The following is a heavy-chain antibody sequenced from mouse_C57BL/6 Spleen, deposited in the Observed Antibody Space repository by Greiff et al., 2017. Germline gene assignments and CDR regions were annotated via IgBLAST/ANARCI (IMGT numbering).Heavy chain of an antibody. D-gene: IGHD2-1*01. CDR1: GFNIKDDY. V-gene: IGHV14-4*01. J-gene: IGHJ2*01. CDR3: THYGNYVRDYFDY. CDR2: IDPENGDT. Sequence: VQLKQSGAELVRPGASVKLSCTASGFNIKDDYMHWVKQRPEQGLEWIGWIDPENGDTEYASKFQGKATITADTSSNTAYLQLSSLTSEDTAVYYCTHYGNYVRDYFDYWGQGTTLTVSS.